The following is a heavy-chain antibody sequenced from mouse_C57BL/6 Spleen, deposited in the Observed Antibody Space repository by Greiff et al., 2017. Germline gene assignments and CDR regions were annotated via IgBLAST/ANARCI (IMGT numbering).Heavy chain of an antibody. V-gene: IGHV7-3*01. J-gene: IGHJ3*01. Sequence: EVKLMESGGGLVQPGGSLSLSCAASGFTFTDYYMSWVRQPPGKALEWLGFIRNKANGYTTEYSASVKGRFTISRDNSQSIHYLQMNALRAEDSATYYCGRDGSSYDGFAYWGQGTLVTVSA. CDR3: GRDGSSYDGFAY. CDR1: GFTFTDYY. D-gene: IGHD1-1*01. CDR2: IRNKANGYTT.